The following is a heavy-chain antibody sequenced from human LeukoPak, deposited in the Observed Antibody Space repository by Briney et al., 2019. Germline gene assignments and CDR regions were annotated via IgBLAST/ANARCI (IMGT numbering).Heavy chain of an antibody. CDR2: INHSGST. CDR1: GGSFSGYY. J-gene: IGHJ4*02. D-gene: IGHD3-22*01. CDR3: AREYYYDSSGSPGVDY. V-gene: IGHV4-34*01. Sequence: PSETLSLTCAVYGGSFSGYYWSWIRQPPGKGLEWIGEINHSGSTNYNPSLKSRVTISVDTSKNQFSLKLSSVTAADTAVYYCAREYYYDSSGSPGVDYWGQGTLVTVSS.